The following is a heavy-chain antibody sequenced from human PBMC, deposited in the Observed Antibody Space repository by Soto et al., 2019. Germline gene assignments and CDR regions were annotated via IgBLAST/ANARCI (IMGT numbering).Heavy chain of an antibody. Sequence: EVQLLESGGGLVQTGGSLRLSCAASGFTFSYYAMNWVRQAPGKGLEWVAHVSATGATTHYADSVNGRFTISRDNSKNTLCLQMNSLRAEDTALYYCARDPDAYLSLWGYDSWGQGTLVTASS. CDR3: ARDPDAYLSLWGYDS. CDR2: VSATGATT. CDR1: GFTFSYYA. V-gene: IGHV3-23*01. J-gene: IGHJ4*02. D-gene: IGHD3-16*01.